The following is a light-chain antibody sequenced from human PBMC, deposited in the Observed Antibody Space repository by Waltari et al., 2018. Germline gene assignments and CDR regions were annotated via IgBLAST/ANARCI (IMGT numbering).Light chain of an antibody. CDR3: QVWDSSTDVV. V-gene: IGLV3-9*01. CDR1: NIGTKN. J-gene: IGLJ2*01. Sequence: SYELTQPLSVSVALGQTASISCGGNNIGTKNVHWYQQKPGQAPVLVNHSDYNRPSGIPERFSGSNSGNTATLTISRAQAGDEADYFCQVWDSSTDVVFGGGTKLTVL. CDR2: SDY.